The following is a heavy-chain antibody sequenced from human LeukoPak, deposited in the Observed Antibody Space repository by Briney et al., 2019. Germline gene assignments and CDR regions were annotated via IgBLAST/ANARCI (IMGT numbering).Heavy chain of an antibody. J-gene: IGHJ4*02. CDR2: MKEDGSEK. D-gene: IGHD7-27*01. CDR3: ARNWGYFDL. V-gene: IGHV3-7*04. CDR1: GFTFSSYA. Sequence: SGGSLRLSCAASGFTFSSYAMHWVRQAPGKGLEWVACMKEDGSEKYYVGSVKGRFTISRDNARHSLFLQMTSLRAEDTAVYYCARNWGYFDLWGQGTLVSVSS.